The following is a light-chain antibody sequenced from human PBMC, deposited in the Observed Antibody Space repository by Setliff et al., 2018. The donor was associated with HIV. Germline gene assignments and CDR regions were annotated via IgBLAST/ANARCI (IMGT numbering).Light chain of an antibody. J-gene: IGLJ1*01. CDR2: EIS. V-gene: IGLV2-14*01. CDR1: GRDLGNFNF. Sequence: QSVLAQPASVSASPGQSVSISCTGSGRDLGNFNFVPWYQQYPGDAPQLIIYEISNRPSGVSSRFSGSKSGNTASLTISDLQAEDEADYYCGSCTSTSPCAFGTGTKVTVL. CDR3: GSCTSTSPCA.